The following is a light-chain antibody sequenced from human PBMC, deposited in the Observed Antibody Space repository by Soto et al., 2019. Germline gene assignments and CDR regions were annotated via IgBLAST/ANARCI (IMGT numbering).Light chain of an antibody. V-gene: IGLV2-14*03. CDR3: SSSTSSSVL. CDR2: DVT. Sequence: QSVLTQPASVSGSPGQSITISCTATTSDVGDFHFVSWYQQHPGKVPKLIIYDVTNRPSWVSDRFSGSKSGNTASLTISGLQAEDEADYYCSSSTSSSVLFGGGTKVTVL. CDR1: TSDVGDFHF. J-gene: IGLJ2*01.